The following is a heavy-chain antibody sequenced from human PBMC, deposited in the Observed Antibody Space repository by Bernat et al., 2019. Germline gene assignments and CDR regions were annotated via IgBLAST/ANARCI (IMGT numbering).Heavy chain of an antibody. D-gene: IGHD3-10*01. CDR1: GGSFSGYY. CDR2: INHSGST. J-gene: IGHJ4*02. Sequence: QVQLQQWGAGLLKPSETLSLTCAVYGGSFSGYYWSWIRQPPGKGLEWIGEINHSGSTNYNPSLKSRVTISVDTSKNQFSLKLSSVTAADTAVYYCARAGSRLGSRREYYFDYWGQGTLVTVSS. V-gene: IGHV4-34*01. CDR3: ARAGSRLGSRREYYFDY.